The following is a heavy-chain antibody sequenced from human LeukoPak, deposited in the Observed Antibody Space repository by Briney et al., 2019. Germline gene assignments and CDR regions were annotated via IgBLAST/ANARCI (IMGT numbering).Heavy chain of an antibody. J-gene: IGHJ3*02. Sequence: GGSLRLSCAASGFTFSSYAMSWVRQAPEKGLEWVSGISGSGDRTDYADSVKGRFTISRDNSKNTLYLQMNSLRAEDTAVYYCASDTLDAFDIWGQGTMVTVSS. CDR2: ISGSGDRT. CDR3: ASDTLDAFDI. V-gene: IGHV3-23*01. D-gene: IGHD3-16*01. CDR1: GFTFSSYA.